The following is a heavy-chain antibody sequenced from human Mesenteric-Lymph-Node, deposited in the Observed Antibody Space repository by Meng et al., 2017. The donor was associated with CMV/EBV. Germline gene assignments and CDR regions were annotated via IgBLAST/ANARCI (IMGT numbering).Heavy chain of an antibody. CDR1: GYTFTSYN. Sequence: ASVKVSCKASGYTFTSYNMHWVRQAPGQGLEWVGLIDPSGGRKSYAEKFQGRVTMTRDTSTSTVYMELSSLRSEDTAIYYCAKNTFGTSWLADYWGRGTLVTVSS. J-gene: IGHJ4*02. V-gene: IGHV1-46*01. CDR2: IDPSGGRK. CDR3: AKNTFGTSWLADY. D-gene: IGHD6-13*01.